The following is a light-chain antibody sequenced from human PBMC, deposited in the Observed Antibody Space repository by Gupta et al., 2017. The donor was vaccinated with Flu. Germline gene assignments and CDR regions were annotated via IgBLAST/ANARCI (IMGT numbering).Light chain of an antibody. CDR1: PGTRSY. Sequence: PSSFSATTADRVSITCRAGPGTRSYLASSHLTPWEVPKLLIHAASTGQRGVPSPFRDSRSASAFTLAISCPQSENFATYYCHQEDTFPRTFGQGTKVEIK. CDR3: HQEDTFPRT. J-gene: IGKJ1*01. CDR2: AAS. V-gene: IGKV1-8*01.